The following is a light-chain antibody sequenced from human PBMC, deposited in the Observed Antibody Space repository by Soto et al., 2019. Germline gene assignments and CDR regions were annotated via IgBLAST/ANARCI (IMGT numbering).Light chain of an antibody. V-gene: IGLV1-44*01. CDR1: SSNIGSNT. CDR2: SNN. J-gene: IGLJ2*01. CDR3: AGWDDSLNGPV. Sequence: QSVLTQPPSASGTPGQRVTISCSGSSSNIGSNTVNWYQQLPGTAPKLLIYSNNQRPSGVPDRFSGSKSGTSASLAISGRQCEDEADYYCAGWDDSLNGPVFGGGTKLTVL.